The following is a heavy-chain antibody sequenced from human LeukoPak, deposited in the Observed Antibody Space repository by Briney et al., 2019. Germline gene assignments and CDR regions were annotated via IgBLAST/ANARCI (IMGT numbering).Heavy chain of an antibody. J-gene: IGHJ5*02. Sequence: ASVKVSCKASGYTFTSYYMHWVRQAPGQGLEWMGIINPSGGSTSYAQKFQGRVTMTRDTSTSTVYMELSSLRSEDTAVYYCARDLGGSYFPNEANNWFDPWGQGTLVTVSS. D-gene: IGHD1-26*01. CDR3: ARDLGGSYFPNEANNWFDP. CDR1: GYTFTSYY. V-gene: IGHV1-46*01. CDR2: INPSGGST.